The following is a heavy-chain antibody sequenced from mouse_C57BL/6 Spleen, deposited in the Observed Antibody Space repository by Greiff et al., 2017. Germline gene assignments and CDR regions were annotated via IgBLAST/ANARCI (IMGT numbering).Heavy chain of an antibody. CDR1: GYTFTSYW. J-gene: IGHJ1*03. CDR2: IDPSDSET. D-gene: IGHD1-1*01. Sequence: QVQLQQPGAELVRPGSSVKLSCKASGYTFTSYWMHWVKQRPIQGLEWIGNIDPSDSETHYKQKFQDKATLTVDKSSSPAYMQLSSLTSEDSAVYYCARGYYGSSYWYFDVWGTGTTVTVSS. CDR3: ARGYYGSSYWYFDV. V-gene: IGHV1-52*01.